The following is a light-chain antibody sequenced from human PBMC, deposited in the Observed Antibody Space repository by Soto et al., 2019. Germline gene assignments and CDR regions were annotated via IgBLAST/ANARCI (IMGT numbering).Light chain of an antibody. CDR1: ESINNN. J-gene: IGKJ4*01. CDR3: QQQYKWPLT. CDR2: AAT. Sequence: EIVMTQSPATLSVSPGEGATLSCTASESINNNLAWYQQKPGQAPPLLIYAATTRASGFPARFRGSGSVTEFTLNISSLQSEDCAVFYCQQQYKWPLTFGGGTKVDIK. V-gene: IGKV3-15*01.